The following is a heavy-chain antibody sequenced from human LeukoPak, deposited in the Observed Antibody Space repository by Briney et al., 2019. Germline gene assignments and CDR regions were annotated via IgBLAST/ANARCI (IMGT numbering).Heavy chain of an antibody. D-gene: IGHD2-21*01. CDR1: GFTFSSYA. J-gene: IGHJ4*02. Sequence: PGGSLRLSCAASGFTFSSYAMHWVRQAPGKGLEWVAVISYDGSNKYYADSVKGRFTISRDNSKNMMYLQMNSLRAEDTAVYYCAKDIEASIRGQGTLVTVSS. CDR2: ISYDGSNK. V-gene: IGHV3-30-3*02. CDR3: AKDIEASI.